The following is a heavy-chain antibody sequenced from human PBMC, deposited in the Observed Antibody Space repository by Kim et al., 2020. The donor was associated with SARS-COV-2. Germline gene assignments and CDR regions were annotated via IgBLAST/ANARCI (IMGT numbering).Heavy chain of an antibody. Sequence: SETLSLTCTVSGDSVSSGIYYWSWIRQPPGKGLEWIGYIYYSGSTNYNPSLKSRVTISVDTSKNQFSLKLSSVTAADTAVYYCARDRPYRRYGSGSYPLPFRIDPWGQGTLVTVSS. CDR1: GDSVSSGIYY. CDR3: ARDRPYRRYGSGSYPLPFRIDP. D-gene: IGHD3-10*01. J-gene: IGHJ5*02. V-gene: IGHV4-61*01. CDR2: IYYSGST.